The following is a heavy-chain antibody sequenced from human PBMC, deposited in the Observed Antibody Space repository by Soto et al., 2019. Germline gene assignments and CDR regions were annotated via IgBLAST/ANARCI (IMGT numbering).Heavy chain of an antibody. Sequence: PGGSLRLSCAASGFTFSNYWMSWVRQAPGKGLEWVASIKQDGSEKYFVDSVKGRFTISRDNAKNSVYLQMNSLRAEDTAVYYCGRERYCVSATCYVGYAFEIRGQGTMVTVSS. V-gene: IGHV3-7*01. CDR3: GRERYCVSATCYVGYAFEI. J-gene: IGHJ3*02. CDR1: GFTFSNYW. D-gene: IGHD2-2*01. CDR2: IKQDGSEK.